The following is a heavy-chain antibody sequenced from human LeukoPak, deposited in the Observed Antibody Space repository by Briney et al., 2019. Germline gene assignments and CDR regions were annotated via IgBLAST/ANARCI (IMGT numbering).Heavy chain of an antibody. Sequence: PGGSLRLSCAASGFTFSSYAMHWVRQAPGKGLEWVAVISYDGSNKYYADSVKGRFTISRDNSKNTLYLQMNSLRAEDTAVYYCAREGYSYGDGFDYWGQGTLVTVSS. D-gene: IGHD5-18*01. V-gene: IGHV3-30-3*01. CDR2: ISYDGSNK. CDR1: GFTFSSYA. J-gene: IGHJ4*02. CDR3: AREGYSYGDGFDY.